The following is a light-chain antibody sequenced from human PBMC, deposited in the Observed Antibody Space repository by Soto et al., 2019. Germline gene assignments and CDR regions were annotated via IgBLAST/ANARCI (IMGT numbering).Light chain of an antibody. CDR3: QQRSNWPRT. CDR2: DAS. Sequence: EIVLTQSPATLSLSPGERATLSCRASQRVSSYLAWYQQKPGQAPRLLIYDASNRATGIPARFSGSGSGTDFTLTISSLVPEDFAVYYCQQRSNWPRTFGQGTKLEIK. CDR1: QRVSSY. J-gene: IGKJ2*01. V-gene: IGKV3-11*01.